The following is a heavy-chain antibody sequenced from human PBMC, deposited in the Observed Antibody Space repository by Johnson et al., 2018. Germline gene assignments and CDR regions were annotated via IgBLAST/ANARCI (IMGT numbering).Heavy chain of an antibody. CDR1: GFTFSSYG. D-gene: IGHD6-13*01. CDR3: ARNTHLPAAAGYYYYYGMDV. V-gene: IGHV3-30*03. CDR2: ISYDGSNK. J-gene: IGHJ6*02. Sequence: QVQLVESGGGVVQPGRSLRLSCAASGFTFSSYGMHWVRQAPGKGLEWVAVISYDGSNKYYADSVKGRFTISRDNSKNTLYLQMNSLRAEDTAVYYCARNTHLPAAAGYYYYYGMDVWGQGTTVTVSS.